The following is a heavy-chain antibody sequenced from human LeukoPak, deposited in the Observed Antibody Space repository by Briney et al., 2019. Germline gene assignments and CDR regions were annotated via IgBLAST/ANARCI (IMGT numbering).Heavy chain of an antibody. J-gene: IGHJ4*02. V-gene: IGHV2-5*02. CDR1: GFSLSNGVVG. Sequence: SGPTLVKPTQTLTLTCTFSGFSLSNGVVGVGWIRQPPGKTLEWLALIYWDDDKRYSPSLKSRLTITKDTSKNQVVLTMTNMDPVDTATYYCTHVSGPRRFDFWGQGTLVTVSS. D-gene: IGHD3-10*01. CDR3: THVSGPRRFDF. CDR2: IYWDDDK.